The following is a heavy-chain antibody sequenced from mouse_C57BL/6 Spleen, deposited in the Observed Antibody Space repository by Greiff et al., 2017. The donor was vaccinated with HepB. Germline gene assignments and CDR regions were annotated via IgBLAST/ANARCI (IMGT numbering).Heavy chain of an antibody. CDR2: IDPEDGDT. CDR1: GFNIKDYY. V-gene: IGHV14-1*01. D-gene: IGHD4-1*01. CDR3: ITGTVYYFDY. Sequence: VQLQQSGAELVRPGASVKLSCTASGFNIKDYYMHWVKQRPEQGLEWIGRIDPEDGDTEYAPKFQGKATMIADTSSNTAYLQLSSLTSEDTAVYYCITGTVYYFDYWGQGTTLTVSS. J-gene: IGHJ2*01.